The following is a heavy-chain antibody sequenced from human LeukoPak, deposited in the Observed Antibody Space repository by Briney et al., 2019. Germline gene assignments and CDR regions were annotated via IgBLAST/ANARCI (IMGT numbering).Heavy chain of an antibody. V-gene: IGHV4-31*03. CDR1: GGSISSGGYY. J-gene: IGHJ3*02. CDR2: IYYSGST. Sequence: SETLSLTCTVSGGSISSGGYYWSWIRQHPGKGLEWIGYIYYSGSTYYNPSLKSRVTISVDTSKNQFSLKLSSVTAADTAVYYCARHYDSSGYDAFDIWGQGTMVTVSS. D-gene: IGHD3-22*01. CDR3: ARHYDSSGYDAFDI.